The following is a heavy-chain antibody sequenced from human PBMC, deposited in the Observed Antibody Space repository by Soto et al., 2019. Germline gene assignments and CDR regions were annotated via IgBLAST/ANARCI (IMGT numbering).Heavy chain of an antibody. D-gene: IGHD2-2*01. J-gene: IGHJ4*02. CDR2: MNPNSGNT. CDR1: GYTFTSYD. CDR3: ARGPPGTAAQKAPKKYYFDD. V-gene: IGHV1-8*01. Sequence: ASVKVSCKASGYTFTSYDINWVRQATGQGLEWMGWMNPNSGNTGYAQKFQGRVTMTRNTSISTAYMELSSLRSEDTAVYYCARGPPGTAAQKAPKKYYFDDWGQGTLVTVSS.